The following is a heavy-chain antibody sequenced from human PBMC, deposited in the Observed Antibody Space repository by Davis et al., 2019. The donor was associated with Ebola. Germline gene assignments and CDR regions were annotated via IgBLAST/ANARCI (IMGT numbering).Heavy chain of an antibody. Sequence: AASVKVSCKASGYTFTSYGISWVRQAPGQGPEWMGWISAYNGNTNFVQKFQGRVTMTTDTSTRTAYMELRSLRSDDTAVYYCARGDDILTDYYKGFDYWGQGSLVTVSS. CDR3: ARGDDILTDYYKGFDY. CDR1: GYTFTSYG. D-gene: IGHD3-9*01. V-gene: IGHV1-18*01. J-gene: IGHJ4*02. CDR2: ISAYNGNT.